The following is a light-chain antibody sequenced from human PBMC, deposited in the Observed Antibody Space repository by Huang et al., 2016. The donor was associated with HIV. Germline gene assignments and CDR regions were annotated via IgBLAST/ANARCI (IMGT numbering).Light chain of an antibody. V-gene: IGKV1-27*01. CDR2: GAS. CDR3: QKYSNDPRA. J-gene: IGKJ1*01. CDR1: QGIRNF. Sequence: DIQMTQSPSSLSASVGDRVTITCRASQGIRNFVAWYQQKPGKPPKLLIYGASTLDAGVPSRVSGGGSETEFTLTIRSLQTEDVATYYCQKYSNDPRAFGQGTRVDIK.